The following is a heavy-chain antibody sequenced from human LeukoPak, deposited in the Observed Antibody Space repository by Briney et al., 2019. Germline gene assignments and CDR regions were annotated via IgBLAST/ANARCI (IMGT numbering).Heavy chain of an antibody. D-gene: IGHD3-10*01. CDR1: RFTFSSYA. CDR2: ISGSGEST. J-gene: IGHJ4*02. Sequence: PGGSLRLSCAASRFTFSSYAMSWVRQAPGKGLEWVSTISGSGESTYYADSVKGRFTISRDNSKNTLYLQMNSLRAEDTAVYYCAKWGSGSYYKGSFDYWGQGTLVTVSS. V-gene: IGHV3-23*01. CDR3: AKWGSGSYYKGSFDY.